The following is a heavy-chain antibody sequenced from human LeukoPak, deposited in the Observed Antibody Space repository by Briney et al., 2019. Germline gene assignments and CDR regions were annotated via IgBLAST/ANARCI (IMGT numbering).Heavy chain of an antibody. J-gene: IGHJ4*02. CDR2: FALEDGER. Sequence: GASVKVSCKVSGYTLSDLSMHWVRQAPGKGLEWMGSFALEDGERIYAQKFQGRITMTEDTSTDTAYMELSSLRSEDTALYFCAAAFGGNLVGFWGQGTLVTVSS. CDR1: GYTLSDLS. V-gene: IGHV1-24*01. D-gene: IGHD3-16*01. CDR3: AAAFGGNLVGF.